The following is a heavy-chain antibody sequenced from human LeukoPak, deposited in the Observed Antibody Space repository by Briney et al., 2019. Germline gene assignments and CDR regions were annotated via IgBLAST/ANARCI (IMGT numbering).Heavy chain of an antibody. D-gene: IGHD1-26*01. CDR2: IIPILGIA. CDR1: GGTFSSYT. V-gene: IGHV1-69*04. Sequence: ASVKVSCKASGGTFSSYTISWVRQAPGQGLEWMGRIIPILGIANHAQKFQGRVTITADKSTSTAYMELSSLRSEDTAVYYCAREGPLVGATYYFDYWGQGTLVTVSS. CDR3: AREGPLVGATYYFDY. J-gene: IGHJ4*02.